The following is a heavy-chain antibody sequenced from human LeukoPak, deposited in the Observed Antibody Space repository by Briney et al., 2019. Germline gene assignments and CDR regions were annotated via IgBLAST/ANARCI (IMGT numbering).Heavy chain of an antibody. D-gene: IGHD3-16*02. J-gene: IGHJ6*03. CDR3: ARHIGGGIEDMDV. CDR2: IYVTRT. CDR1: GCSIGTYY. V-gene: IGHV4-59*08. Sequence: SETLSLTCTVSGCSIGTYYWSWIRQPPGKGLEWIGYIYVTRTRYNPYPQSRVTISVDRYRNQFFLKMSSVTAADTAVYYCARHIGGGIEDMDVWGKGTKVIVSS.